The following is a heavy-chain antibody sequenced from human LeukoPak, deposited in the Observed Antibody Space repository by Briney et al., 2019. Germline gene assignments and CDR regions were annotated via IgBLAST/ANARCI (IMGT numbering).Heavy chain of an antibody. CDR1: GYTFTSYG. Sequence: GASVKVSCKASGYTFTSYGISWVRQAPGQGLEWMGWISAYNGNTNYAQKFQGRVTMTRDTSISTAYMELSRLRSDDTAVYYCARDVMTTVYYWGQGTLVTVSS. V-gene: IGHV1-18*01. J-gene: IGHJ4*02. CDR3: ARDVMTTVYY. D-gene: IGHD4-17*01. CDR2: ISAYNGNT.